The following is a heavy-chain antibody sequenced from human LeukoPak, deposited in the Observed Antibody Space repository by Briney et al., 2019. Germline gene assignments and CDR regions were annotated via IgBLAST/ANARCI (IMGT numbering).Heavy chain of an antibody. Sequence: PSETLSLTCTVSGGSITSSSYYWGWSRQSPGKGLEWIGSIYYSGHTYYNPSLRSRVTIFVDTSKDQFSVKLNSVSAADTAVYYCARLCYDDIWASYPEHFDYWGQGTLVTVSS. CDR2: IYYSGHT. V-gene: IGHV4-39*01. D-gene: IGHD3-16*02. CDR1: GGSITSSSYY. CDR3: ARLCYDDIWASYPEHFDY. J-gene: IGHJ4*02.